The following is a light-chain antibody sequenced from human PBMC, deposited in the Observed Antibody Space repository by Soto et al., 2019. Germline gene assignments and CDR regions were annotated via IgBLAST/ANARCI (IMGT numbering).Light chain of an antibody. Sequence: SAHSQTLSVFRSPGHSVTISCTGTTSDFGGYNYVSWYQQHPGKAPKLIIYDVSKRPSGVPDRFSGSKSGNTASLTISGLQAEDEPDYYCCSYAGSYTLYVFGTGTKVTVL. CDR2: DVS. CDR3: CSYAGSYTLYV. J-gene: IGLJ1*01. CDR1: TSDFGGYNY. V-gene: IGLV2-11*01.